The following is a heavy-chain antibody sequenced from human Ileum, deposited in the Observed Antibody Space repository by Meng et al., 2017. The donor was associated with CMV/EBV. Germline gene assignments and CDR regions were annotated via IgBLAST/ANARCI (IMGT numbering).Heavy chain of an antibody. CDR2: IYHGGST. V-gene: IGHV4-4*07. J-gene: IGHJ4*02. CDR3: ARGPGGFGDFNFDY. D-gene: IGHD3-16*01. Sequence: QDSGPGTVKPLETLARTCTVSGDSIPSFSWSWIRQPAGKALEWIGRIYHGGSTNYNPSLKSRVTLSVDTSKNQFSMRLTSVTAADTAVYYCARGPGGFGDFNFDYWGQGTLVTVSS. CDR1: GDSIPSFS.